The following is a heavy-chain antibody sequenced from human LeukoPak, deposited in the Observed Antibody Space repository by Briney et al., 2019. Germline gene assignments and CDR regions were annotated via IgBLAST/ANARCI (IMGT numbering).Heavy chain of an antibody. CDR3: ARQGVAYSIYDAFHI. D-gene: IGHD3-16*01. V-gene: IGHV4-38-2*01. CDR2: IYHSGNA. J-gene: IGHJ3*02. CDR1: GYSIRGSYY. Sequence: TSETLSLTCAVSGYSIRGSYYWGWIRQPPGKGLEWIGSIYHSGNAYYNPSLKSRVAMSVDMSKNQFSLKLTSVAAADTAFYYCARQGVAYSIYDAFHIWGRGTRVTVSS.